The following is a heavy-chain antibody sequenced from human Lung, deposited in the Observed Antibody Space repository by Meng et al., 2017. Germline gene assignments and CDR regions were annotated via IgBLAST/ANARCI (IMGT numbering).Heavy chain of an antibody. CDR2: INHGGST. D-gene: IGHD4-11*01. V-gene: IGHV4-34*01. CDR1: GRSFSDYY. J-gene: IGHJ4*02. CDR3: ARGPTTMAHDFDY. Sequence: HEWGRGMLKLWVTLAITCVVSGRSFSDYYWSWIRQPPGKGLEWIGEINHGGSTNYSPSLGSRATIAVDTSQNNLSLKLSPVTDEESAVYYCARGPTTMAHDFDYWGQGTLVTVSS.